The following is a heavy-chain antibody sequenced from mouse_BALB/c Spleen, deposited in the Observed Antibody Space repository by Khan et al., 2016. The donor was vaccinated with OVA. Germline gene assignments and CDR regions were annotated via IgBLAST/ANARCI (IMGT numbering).Heavy chain of an antibody. Sequence: QVQLQQSGAELVRPGASVKLSCKTSGYIFTSYWIHWVKQRSGQGLEWIARIYPGTGSTYYNEKFKGKATLTADKSSSTAYMQLRSLNSEDSVVDFGAIGRDTKHAGGYWGQGTSVTVPS. CDR3: AIGRDTKHAGGY. D-gene: IGHD1-3*01. J-gene: IGHJ4*01. CDR1: GYIFTSYW. V-gene: IGHV1S132*01. CDR2: IYPGTGST.